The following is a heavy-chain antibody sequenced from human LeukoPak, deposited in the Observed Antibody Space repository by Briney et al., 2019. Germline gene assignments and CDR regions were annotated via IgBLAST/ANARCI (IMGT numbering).Heavy chain of an antibody. CDR2: MNPNSGNT. J-gene: IGHJ6*03. D-gene: IGHD6-13*01. Sequence: ASVKVSCKASGYTFTSYDINWVRQATGQGLEWMGWMNPNSGNTGYAQKFQGRVTMTRNTSISTAYMELSSLRSEDTAVYYCARGLGQQLVRDYYYYYMDVWGKGTTGTVSS. V-gene: IGHV1-8*01. CDR3: ARGLGQQLVRDYYYYYMDV. CDR1: GYTFTSYD.